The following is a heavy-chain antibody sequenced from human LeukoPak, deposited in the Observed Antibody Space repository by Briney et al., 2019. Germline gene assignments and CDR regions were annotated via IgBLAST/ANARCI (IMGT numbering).Heavy chain of an antibody. J-gene: IGHJ4*01. D-gene: IGHD1-1*01. CDR1: GGSIRSYY. CDR3: ARHMGLGYTYFYPYFDY. Sequence: SETLSLTCTVSGGSIRSYYWSWIRQPPGKGLEWIGYIYYSGSTNYNPSLQSRVTISVDTSKNQFSLKLSSVTAADTAVYYCARHMGLGYTYFYPYFDYWGQGTLVTVSS. V-gene: IGHV4-59*08. CDR2: IYYSGST.